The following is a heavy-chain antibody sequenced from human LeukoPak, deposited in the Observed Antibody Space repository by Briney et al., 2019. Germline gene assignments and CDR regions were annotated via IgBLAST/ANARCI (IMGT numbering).Heavy chain of an antibody. V-gene: IGHV4-39*07. CDR2: IYYTGTT. Sequence: SETLSLTCTVSGGSISNTNYYWAWIRQAPGRGLEWIGSIYYTGTTFDNPSLKSRVTLSVDTSKNQFSLRLTSVTAADTAFYYCAREEYSSDWYGHDSWGQGTLVTVSS. J-gene: IGHJ4*02. D-gene: IGHD6-13*01. CDR1: GGSISNTNYY. CDR3: AREEYSSDWYGHDS.